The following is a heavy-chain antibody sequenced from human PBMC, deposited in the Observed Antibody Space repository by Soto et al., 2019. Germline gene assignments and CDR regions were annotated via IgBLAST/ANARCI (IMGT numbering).Heavy chain of an antibody. D-gene: IGHD6-13*01. J-gene: IGHJ3*02. CDR2: IYYSGST. Sequence: ASETLSLTCTVSGGSISSYYWGWVRQPPGKGLEWIGYIYYSGSTNYNPSLKSRVTISVDTSKNQFSLKLSSVTAADTAVYYCARRYSSAFAIWGQGTMVTVSS. CDR3: ARRYSSAFAI. CDR1: GGSISSYY. V-gene: IGHV4-59*08.